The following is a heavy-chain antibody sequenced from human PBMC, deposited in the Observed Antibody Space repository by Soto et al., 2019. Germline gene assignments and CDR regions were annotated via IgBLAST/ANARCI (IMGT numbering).Heavy chain of an antibody. Sequence: PSETLSLTCAVYGGSFSGYYWSWIRQPPGKGLEWIGEINHSGSTNYNPSLKSRVTISVDTSKNQFSLKLSSVTAADTAVYYCAREGSGYSYGVFDYWGQGTLVTVPQ. V-gene: IGHV4-34*01. CDR1: GGSFSGYY. D-gene: IGHD5-18*01. J-gene: IGHJ4*02. CDR3: AREGSGYSYGVFDY. CDR2: INHSGST.